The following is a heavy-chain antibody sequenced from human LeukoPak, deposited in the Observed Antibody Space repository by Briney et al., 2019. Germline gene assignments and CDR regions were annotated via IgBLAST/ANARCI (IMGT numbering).Heavy chain of an antibody. CDR2: ISISGDIR. D-gene: IGHD1-14*01. J-gene: IGHJ3*02. Sequence: PGGSLRLSCMGSGFNSNGYNMNWVRQAAGKGLEWIAYISISGDIRYYTDSVRGRFTISRDNAKNSLYLQMSSLRVDDTAVYYCGRLPTLQNQAKHTSWDAFDIWGRGTMITVSA. CDR1: GFNSNGYN. CDR3: GRLPTLQNQAKHTSWDAFDI. V-gene: IGHV3-48*01.